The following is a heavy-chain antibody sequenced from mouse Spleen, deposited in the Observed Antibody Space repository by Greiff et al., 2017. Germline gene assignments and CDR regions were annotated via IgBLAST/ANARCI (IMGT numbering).Heavy chain of an antibody. V-gene: IGHV5-4*02. CDR3: ARPYGNYHYYAMDY. CDR2: ISDGGSYT. Sequence: EVKLQESGGGLVKPGGSLKLSCAASGFTFSDYYMYWVRQTPEKRLEWVATISDGGSYTYYPDSVKGRFTISRDNAKNNLYLQMSSLKSEDTAMYYCARPYGNYHYYAMDYWGQGTSVTVSS. CDR1: GFTFSDYY. J-gene: IGHJ4*01. D-gene: IGHD2-1*01.